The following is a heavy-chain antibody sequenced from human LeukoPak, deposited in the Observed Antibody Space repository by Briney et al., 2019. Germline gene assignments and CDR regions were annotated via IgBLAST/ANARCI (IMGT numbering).Heavy chain of an antibody. J-gene: IGHJ4*02. CDR3: ARGGIRVSGIDELDY. D-gene: IGHD6-19*01. V-gene: IGHV3-13*01. CDR2: IGIRGDT. Sequence: GGSLRLSCAASGFTFTNYDMHWVRQATGKGLEWVSAIGIRGDTYYSGSVKGRFTISRENAESSLYLQMNSLRAEDTAVYYCARGGIRVSGIDELDYWGQGTLVTVSS. CDR1: GFTFTNYD.